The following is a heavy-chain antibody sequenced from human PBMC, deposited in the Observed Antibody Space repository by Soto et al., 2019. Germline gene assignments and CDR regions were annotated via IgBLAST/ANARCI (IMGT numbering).Heavy chain of an antibody. V-gene: IGHV1-8*01. Sequence: PGASVKVSCKASGYTFTSYDINWVRQATGQGLEWMGWMNPNSGNTGYAQKFQGRVNMTRNTSISTAYMELSSLSSEDTAVYYCASGHPMAPYYYGSGSYYNADYYYYMDGWGKGTTVTVSS. J-gene: IGHJ6*03. CDR3: ASGHPMAPYYYGSGSYYNADYYYYMDG. CDR1: GYTFTSYD. D-gene: IGHD3-10*01. CDR2: MNPNSGNT.